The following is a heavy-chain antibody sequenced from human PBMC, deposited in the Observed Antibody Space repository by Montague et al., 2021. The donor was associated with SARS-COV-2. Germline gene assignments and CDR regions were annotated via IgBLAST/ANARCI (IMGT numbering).Heavy chain of an antibody. CDR3: ARAHIFEVVTLYHGRDV. Sequence: SLRLSCAASGFTFNNYAMHWVRQAPGKGLEWVALISYEGSITHYTDSLKGRFTISRDSSKNTLYLQMNSLRVEATAVYYCARAHIFEVVTLYHGRDVWGQGTTVTASS. D-gene: IGHD3-3*01. V-gene: IGHV3-30*04. CDR2: ISYEGSIT. CDR1: GFTFNNYA. J-gene: IGHJ6*02.